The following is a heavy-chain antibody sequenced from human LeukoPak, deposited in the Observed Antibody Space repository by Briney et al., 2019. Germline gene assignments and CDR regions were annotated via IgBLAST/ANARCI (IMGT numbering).Heavy chain of an antibody. J-gene: IGHJ4*02. CDR2: ISWNSGSI. V-gene: IGHV3-9*01. D-gene: IGHD3/OR15-3a*01. Sequence: PGGSLRLSCAASGFTFDDYAMHWVRQAPGKGLEWVSGISWNSGSIGYADSVKGRFTISRDNAKNSLYLQMNSLRAEDTALYYCAKLPLGGRRGTGYWGQGTLVTVSS. CDR3: AKLPLGGRRGTGY. CDR1: GFTFDDYA.